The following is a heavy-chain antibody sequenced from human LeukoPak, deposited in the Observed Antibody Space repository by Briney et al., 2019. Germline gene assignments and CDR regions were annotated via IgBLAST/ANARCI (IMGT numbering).Heavy chain of an antibody. CDR2: IIPIFGTA. CDR1: VGTFSSYA. J-gene: IGHJ6*02. Sequence: GASVRVSCKPSVGTFSSYAISWVRQAPGPGLEWMGGIIPIFGTANYAQKFQGRVTITADESTSTAYMEPSSLRSEDTAVYSCARRLRQGVPAAIGGYYYYGMDVWGEGKTVT. CDR3: ARRLRQGVPAAIGGYYYYGMDV. D-gene: IGHD2-2*01. V-gene: IGHV1-69*13.